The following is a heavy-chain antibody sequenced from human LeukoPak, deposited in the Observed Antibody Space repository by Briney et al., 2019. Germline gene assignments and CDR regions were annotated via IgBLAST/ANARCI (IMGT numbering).Heavy chain of an antibody. CDR3: ANGSIPLPNWYFEL. CDR2: ISWNSGSI. CDR1: GFTFDDYA. Sequence: PGGSLRLSCAASGFTFDDYAMHWVRQAPGKGLEWVSGISWNSGSIVYADSVKGRFTISRDNAKNSLYLQMNSLRAEDTALYYFANGSIPLPNWYFELWGRGTLVTVSS. D-gene: IGHD2-21*01. J-gene: IGHJ2*01. V-gene: IGHV3-9*01.